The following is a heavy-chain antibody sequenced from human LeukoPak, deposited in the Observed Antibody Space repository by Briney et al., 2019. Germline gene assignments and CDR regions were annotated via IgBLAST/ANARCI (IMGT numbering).Heavy chain of an antibody. CDR3: ARGGDYENWFDP. CDR2: IYYSGST. J-gene: IGHJ5*02. CDR1: GGSFSAYY. V-gene: IGHV4-59*01. D-gene: IGHD4-17*01. Sequence: SETLSLTCAVSGGSFSAYYWSLIRQPPGKGLEWIGYIYYSGSTNYNPSLKSRVTISVDTSKNQFSLKLSSVTAADTAVYYCARGGDYENWFDPWGQGTLVTVSS.